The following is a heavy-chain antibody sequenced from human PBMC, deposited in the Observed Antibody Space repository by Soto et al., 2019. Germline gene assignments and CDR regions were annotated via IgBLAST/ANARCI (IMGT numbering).Heavy chain of an antibody. CDR2: MWHSGTT. CDR3: ASKAPTTAFYI. Sequence: PSETLSLTCAVSSGSISSANWWSWVRQSPGKGLEWIGEMWHSGTTNYNPSLKSRVTISVDKSKNQFSLRLTSVTAADTALYYCASKAPTTAFYIWGQGTMVNRLL. V-gene: IGHV4-4*02. J-gene: IGHJ3*02. CDR1: SGSISSANW.